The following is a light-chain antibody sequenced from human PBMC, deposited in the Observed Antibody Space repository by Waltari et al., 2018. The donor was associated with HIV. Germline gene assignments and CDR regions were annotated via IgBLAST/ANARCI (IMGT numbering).Light chain of an antibody. CDR2: DAS. J-gene: IGKJ1*01. CDR1: QSISIN. V-gene: IGKV3-15*01. Sequence: EIVMTQSPATLSVSPGESATLSCRASQSISINLAWYQQKPGQAPRLLIHDASTRATGIPARFRGTGSGTESTLTISGLQSEDLAVYYCQQYKNWPPLTFGQGTKVEIK. CDR3: QQYKNWPPLT.